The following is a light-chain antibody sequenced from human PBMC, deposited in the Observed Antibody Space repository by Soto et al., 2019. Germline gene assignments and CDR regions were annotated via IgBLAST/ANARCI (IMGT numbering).Light chain of an antibody. J-gene: IGKJ5*01. Sequence: EIVSTQSPCTLSLSPGERDTLSCRTSQSVSNNYLAWYQQKPGQAPRLLMSGASSRATGTPDRFSGSGSGTDFILTISRLEPEDFAVYYCQQYGTSPPTLGQGTRLKIK. CDR1: QSVSNNY. CDR3: QQYGTSPPT. V-gene: IGKV3-20*01. CDR2: GAS.